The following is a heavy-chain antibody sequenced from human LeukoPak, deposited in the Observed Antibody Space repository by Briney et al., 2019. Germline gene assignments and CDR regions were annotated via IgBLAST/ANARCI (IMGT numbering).Heavy chain of an antibody. J-gene: IGHJ3*02. Sequence: PGGSLRLSCAASGFTFDDYGMSWVRQAPGKGLEWVSGINWNGGSTGYADSVKGRFTISRDNAKNSLYLQMNSLRAEDTALYYCARVNGVVPARAFDIWGQGTMVTVSS. V-gene: IGHV3-20*04. CDR1: GFTFDDYG. CDR2: INWNGGST. D-gene: IGHD2-2*01. CDR3: ARVNGVVPARAFDI.